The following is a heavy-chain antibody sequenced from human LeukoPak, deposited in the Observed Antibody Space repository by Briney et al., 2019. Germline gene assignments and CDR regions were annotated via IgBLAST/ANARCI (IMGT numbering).Heavy chain of an antibody. CDR2: IYYSGST. CDR1: GGSISSSSYY. D-gene: IGHD6-6*01. CDR3: ARHDWTMGSSSSDWFDP. J-gene: IGHJ5*02. V-gene: IGHV4-39*01. Sequence: SETLSLTCTVSGGSISSSSYYWGWIRQPPGKGLEWIGSIYYSGSTYYNPSLKSRVTISVDTSKNQFSLKLSSVTAADTAVYYCARHDWTMGSSSSDWFDPWGQGTLVTVSS.